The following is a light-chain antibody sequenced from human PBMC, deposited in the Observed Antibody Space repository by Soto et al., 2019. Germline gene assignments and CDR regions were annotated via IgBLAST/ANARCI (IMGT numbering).Light chain of an antibody. CDR1: SSDIGNYNF. Sequence: QSVLTQPASVSGAPCQSSTISWTRTSSDIGNYNFVSWYQQVPSAAPKDMIYEVSSRPSGVSIRFSGSKSGNTASLTISGLQAEDEAYYYCSSYTTSTTFILFGGGTKVTVL. V-gene: IGLV2-14*01. J-gene: IGLJ2*01. CDR2: EVS. CDR3: SSYTTSTTFIL.